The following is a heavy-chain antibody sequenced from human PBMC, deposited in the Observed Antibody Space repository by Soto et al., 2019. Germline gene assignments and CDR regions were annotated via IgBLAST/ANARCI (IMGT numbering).Heavy chain of an antibody. CDR3: ARANYFDSSGPFDY. D-gene: IGHD3-22*01. V-gene: IGHV4-31*03. Sequence: PSETLSLTCTVSGGSISSGGYYWSWIRQHPGKGLEWIGYIYYSGSTYYNPSLKSRVTISVDTSRKQFSLKVSSVTAADTAVYYCARANYFDSSGPFDYWGPGTLVTSPQ. CDR2: IYYSGST. CDR1: GGSISSGGYY. J-gene: IGHJ4*02.